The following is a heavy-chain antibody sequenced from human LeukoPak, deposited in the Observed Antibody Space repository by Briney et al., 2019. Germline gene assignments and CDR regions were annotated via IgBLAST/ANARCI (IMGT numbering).Heavy chain of an antibody. CDR1: GYSFTTYW. Sequence: GESLKISCKGSGYSFTTYWIGWVRQMPGKGLEWMGIIYPGDSDTRYSPSFQGQVTISADKSISTAYLRWNSLKASDTAMYYCARHVPVPPAAEGALVLWGQGTLVTVSS. CDR2: IYPGDSDT. V-gene: IGHV5-51*01. J-gene: IGHJ3*01. D-gene: IGHD6-25*01. CDR3: ARHVPVPPAAEGALVL.